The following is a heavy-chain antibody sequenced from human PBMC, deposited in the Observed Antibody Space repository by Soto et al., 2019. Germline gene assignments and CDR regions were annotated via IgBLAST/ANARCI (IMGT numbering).Heavy chain of an antibody. Sequence: PSETLSLTCTVSGGSISSYYWSWIRQPPGKGLEWIGYIYYSGSTNYNPSLKSRVTISVDTSKNQFSLKLSSVTAADTAVYYCAGHGQWLVTGYFYYGMDVWGQGTTVTVSS. CDR1: GGSISSYY. J-gene: IGHJ6*02. D-gene: IGHD6-19*01. V-gene: IGHV4-59*08. CDR2: IYYSGST. CDR3: AGHGQWLVTGYFYYGMDV.